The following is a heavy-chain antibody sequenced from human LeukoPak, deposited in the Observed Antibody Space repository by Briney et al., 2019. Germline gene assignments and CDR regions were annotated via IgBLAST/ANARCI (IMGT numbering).Heavy chain of an antibody. J-gene: IGHJ3*01. Sequence: GASVTVSCKTSGSTFTGYFIHWVRQAPGQGLEWMGWIDTNSGATNYAHNFQGRVTMTKDTSIRTAYMELSSLRSDDTAVYYCARFWHCGISTCRAVNAFDFWGQGTVVTVSS. D-gene: IGHD2-21*01. CDR1: GSTFTGYF. V-gene: IGHV1-2*02. CDR3: ARFWHCGISTCRAVNAFDF. CDR2: IDTNSGAT.